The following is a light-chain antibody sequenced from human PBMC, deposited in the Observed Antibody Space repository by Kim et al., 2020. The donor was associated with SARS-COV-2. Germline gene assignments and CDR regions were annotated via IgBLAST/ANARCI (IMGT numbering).Light chain of an antibody. J-gene: IGLJ2*01. CDR2: QDT. Sequence: SYELTQPPSVSVSPGQTASITCSGDSLGNKYASWYQQKPGQSPVLVIYQDTKRPSGIPERFSGSNSGNTATLTISGTQAMDEADYYCQAWDSSTVVFGGGTQLTVL. CDR1: SLGNKY. V-gene: IGLV3-1*01. CDR3: QAWDSSTVV.